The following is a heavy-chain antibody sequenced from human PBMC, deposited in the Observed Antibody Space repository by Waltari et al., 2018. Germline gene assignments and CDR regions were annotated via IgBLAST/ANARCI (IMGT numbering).Heavy chain of an antibody. V-gene: IGHV4-34*01. J-gene: IGHJ6*03. CDR2: SNHSGST. CDR1: GGTFSHNY. D-gene: IGHD5-18*01. Sequence: QVQLQQWGAGMSKPSETLSLTCAVYGGTFSHNYCLWIRQPPGKGLESIGESNHSGSTNYNPSLKRRVTISGDTSKNQFSLELSSVSAADTAVYYCARRGHSSYYYYSMDVWGQGTTVTVSS. CDR3: ARRGHSSYYYYSMDV.